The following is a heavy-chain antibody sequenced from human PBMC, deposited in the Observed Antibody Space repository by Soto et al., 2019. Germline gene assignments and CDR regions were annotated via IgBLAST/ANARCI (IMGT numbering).Heavy chain of an antibody. D-gene: IGHD5-12*01. CDR1: GYTFIDYY. Sequence: QVQLVQSGADVKKPGASVKVSCRTSGYTFIDYYVHWVRQAPGQGLEWVGWINPNSGASNYAQNFQGRVTMTRDRSISTVYMELTGLRSDDTDVYYCARWRDVVATLDSWGQGTLVTVSS. V-gene: IGHV1-2*02. J-gene: IGHJ4*02. CDR2: INPNSGAS. CDR3: ARWRDVVATLDS.